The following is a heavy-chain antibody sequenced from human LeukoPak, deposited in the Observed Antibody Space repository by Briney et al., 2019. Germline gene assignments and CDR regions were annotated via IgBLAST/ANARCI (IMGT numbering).Heavy chain of an antibody. CDR2: IYYSGST. CDR1: GGSISSYY. Sequence: SETLSLTCTVSGGSISSYYWSWIRQPPGKGLEWIGYIYYSGSTNYNPSLKSRVTISVDTSKNQFSLKLSSVTAADTDVYYCACHSVRGIAVAGPFDYWGQGTLVTVSS. V-gene: IGHV4-59*08. J-gene: IGHJ4*02. D-gene: IGHD6-19*01. CDR3: ACHSVRGIAVAGPFDY.